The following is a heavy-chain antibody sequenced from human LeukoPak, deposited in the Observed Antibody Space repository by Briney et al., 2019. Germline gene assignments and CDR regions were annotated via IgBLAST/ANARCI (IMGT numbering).Heavy chain of an antibody. CDR2: IYYSGST. J-gene: IGHJ4*02. Sequence: SETLSLTCTVSGGSISSSSYYWGWIRQPPGKGLEWIGSIYYSGSTYYNPSLKSRVTISVDTSKNQFSLKLSSVTAADTAVYYCARRRVGADVNWGQGTLVTVSS. V-gene: IGHV4-39*01. CDR3: ARRRVGADVN. CDR1: GGSISSSSYY. D-gene: IGHD1-26*01.